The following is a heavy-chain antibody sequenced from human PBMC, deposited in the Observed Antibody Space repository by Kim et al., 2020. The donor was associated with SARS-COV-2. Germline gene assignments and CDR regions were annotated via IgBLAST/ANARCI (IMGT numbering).Heavy chain of an antibody. CDR1: GGSFSGYY. V-gene: IGHV4-34*01. J-gene: IGHJ4*02. Sequence: SETLSLTCAVYGGSFSGYYWSWIRQPPGKGLEWIGEINHSGSTNYNPSLKSRVTISVDTSKNQFSLKLSSVTAADTAVYYCARGRGETTTVTTKPFDYWGQGTLVTVSS. CDR2: INHSGST. D-gene: IGHD4-17*01. CDR3: ARGRGETTTVTTKPFDY.